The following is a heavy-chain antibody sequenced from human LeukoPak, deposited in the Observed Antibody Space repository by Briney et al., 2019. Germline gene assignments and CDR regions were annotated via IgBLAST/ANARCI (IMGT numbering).Heavy chain of an antibody. CDR3: ARESVAASFDY. CDR2: MNPNSGNT. Sequence: GASVKVSCKASGYTFTSYDINWVRQATGQGLEWMGWMNPNSGNTNYAQKLQGRVTMTTDTSTSTAYMELRSLRSDDTAVYYCARESVAASFDYWGQGTLVTASS. V-gene: IGHV1-18*01. D-gene: IGHD6-19*01. CDR1: GYTFTSYD. J-gene: IGHJ4*02.